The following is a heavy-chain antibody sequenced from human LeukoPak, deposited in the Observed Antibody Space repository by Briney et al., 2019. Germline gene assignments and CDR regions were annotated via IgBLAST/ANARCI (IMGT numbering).Heavy chain of an antibody. Sequence: GGSLRLSCAASGFTFRSYAMSWVRQAPGKGLEWVLAISGSGTSTYYADSVKGRFTISRDNSKNTLYLQMDSLRAEDTAVYYCEGTYYYDSSDDYWGQGTLVTVSS. CDR2: ISGSGTST. CDR3: EGTYYYDSSDDY. V-gene: IGHV3-23*01. CDR1: GFTFRSYA. J-gene: IGHJ4*02. D-gene: IGHD3-22*01.